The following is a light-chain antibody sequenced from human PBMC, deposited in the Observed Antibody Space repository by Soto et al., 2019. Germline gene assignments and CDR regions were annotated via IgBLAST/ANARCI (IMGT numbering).Light chain of an antibody. CDR3: HQYNNWPLWS. CDR1: QNVDSN. V-gene: IGKV3-15*01. Sequence: EIVMTQSPATLSVSPGEGATLSCRASQNVDSNLAWYQQKPGQGPRLLIFGASTRATGIPARFRGSGSGTELTLTITSLQSEDLAVYYCHQYNNWPLWSFGQGTKVEIK. CDR2: GAS. J-gene: IGKJ1*01.